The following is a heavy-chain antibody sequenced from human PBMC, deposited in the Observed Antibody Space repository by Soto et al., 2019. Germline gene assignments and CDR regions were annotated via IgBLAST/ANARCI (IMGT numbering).Heavy chain of an antibody. CDR2: IIPHSGGT. Sequence: ASVKVSCKASGYTFTGYYMHWVGQAPGQGLERMGWIIPHSGGTNYAQKFQGRVTMTRDTSISTAYMVLSRLRSDDTAVYYCARDSLGYCSGGSCYPNAGSDWFDPWG. CDR3: ARDSLGYCSGGSCYPNAGSDWFDP. J-gene: IGHJ5*02. D-gene: IGHD2-15*01. CDR1: GYTFTGYY. V-gene: IGHV1-2*02.